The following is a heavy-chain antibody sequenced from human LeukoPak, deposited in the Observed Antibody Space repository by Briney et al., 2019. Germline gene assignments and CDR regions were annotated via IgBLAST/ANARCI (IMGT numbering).Heavy chain of an antibody. CDR1: GGSISSYY. Sequence: SETLSLTCTVSGGSISSYYWSWIRQPPGKGLEWIGYIYYSGSTNYNPSLKSRVTISVDTSKKQFSLKVRSVTAADTAAYYCARRDSPFDLWGRGTLVTVS. CDR3: ARRDSPFDL. J-gene: IGHJ2*01. V-gene: IGHV4-59*01. D-gene: IGHD3-22*01. CDR2: IYYSGST.